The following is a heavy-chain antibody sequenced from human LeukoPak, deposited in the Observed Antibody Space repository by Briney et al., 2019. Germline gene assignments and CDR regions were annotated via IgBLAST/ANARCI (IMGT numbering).Heavy chain of an antibody. Sequence: PEGSLRLSCAASGFTFSSYSMNWVRQAPGKGLEWVSSISSSSSYIYYADSVKGRFTISRDNAKNSLYLQMNSLRAEDTAVYYCARMVSSSSWYRFDYWGQGTLVTVSS. V-gene: IGHV3-21*01. D-gene: IGHD6-13*01. CDR3: ARMVSSSSWYRFDY. CDR2: ISSSSSYI. CDR1: GFTFSSYS. J-gene: IGHJ4*02.